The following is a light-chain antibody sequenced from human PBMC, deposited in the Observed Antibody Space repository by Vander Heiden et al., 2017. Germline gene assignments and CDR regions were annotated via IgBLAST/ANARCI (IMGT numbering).Light chain of an antibody. Sequence: QSVLTQPPSVSGTPGQRVTISCSGSSANIGSNVVNWYQQLPGTAPKLLIYSNNQRPSGVPDRISGSKSGTSASLAISGLQSEDEADYYCAAWDDSPNALLGGGTKLTVL. CDR3: AAWDDSPNAL. CDR2: SNN. J-gene: IGLJ2*01. CDR1: SANIGSNV. V-gene: IGLV1-44*01.